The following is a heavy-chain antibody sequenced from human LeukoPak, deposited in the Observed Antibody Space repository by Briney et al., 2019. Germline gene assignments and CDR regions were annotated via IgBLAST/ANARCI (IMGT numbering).Heavy chain of an antibody. CDR2: IYYSGST. J-gene: IGHJ4*02. D-gene: IGHD5-18*01. CDR3: ARDRYSYGY. Sequence: PSETLSLTCTVSGGSISSYYWSWIRQPPGKGLEWTGYIYYSGSTNYNPSLKSRVTISVDTSKNQFPLKLSSVTAADTAVYYCARDRYSYGYWGQGTLVTVSS. CDR1: GGSISSYY. V-gene: IGHV4-59*01.